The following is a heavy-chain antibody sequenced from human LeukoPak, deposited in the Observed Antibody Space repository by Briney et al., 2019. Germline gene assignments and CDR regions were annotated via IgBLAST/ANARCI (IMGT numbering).Heavy chain of an antibody. Sequence: PSETLSLTCTVSGGSISSSSYYWGWLRQPPGKGLEWIGSIHYSGSTYYNPSLKSRVTISVDTSKNQFSLKLSSVTAADTAVYYCARPSSYGTPDFGYWGQGTLVTVSS. V-gene: IGHV4-39*01. CDR1: GGSISSSSYY. CDR2: IHYSGST. D-gene: IGHD5-18*01. CDR3: ARPSSYGTPDFGY. J-gene: IGHJ4*02.